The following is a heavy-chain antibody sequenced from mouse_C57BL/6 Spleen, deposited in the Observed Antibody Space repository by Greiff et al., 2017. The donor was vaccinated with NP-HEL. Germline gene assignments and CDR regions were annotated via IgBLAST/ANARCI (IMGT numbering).Heavy chain of an antibody. CDR2: INPSSGYT. D-gene: IGHD1-1*01. CDR3: ARSAITTVVAPYYFDY. V-gene: IGHV1-7*01. CDR1: GYTFTSYW. J-gene: IGHJ2*01. Sequence: QVQLQQSGAELAKPGASVKLSCKASGYTFTSYWMHWVKQRPGQGLEWIGYINPSSGYTKYNQKFKDKATLTADKSSSTAYMQLSSLTYEDSAVYYCARSAITTVVAPYYFDYWGQGTTLPVSS.